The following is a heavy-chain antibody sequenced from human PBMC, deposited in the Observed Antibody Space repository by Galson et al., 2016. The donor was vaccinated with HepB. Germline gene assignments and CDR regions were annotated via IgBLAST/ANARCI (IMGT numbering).Heavy chain of an antibody. CDR2: LYYNRSI. D-gene: IGHD3-22*01. V-gene: IGHV4-61*01. CDR1: GGAVSSGSYY. J-gene: IGHJ3*02. Sequence: SETLSLTCTVSGGAVSSGSYYWSWIQQPPGTELEWIAYLYYNRSINYNPYLKSRVTISIDTSKNQFSLKLTSVTAADTAVYYCACSVKVGKDAVDIWGQGTMVTVSS. CDR3: ACSVKVGKDAVDI.